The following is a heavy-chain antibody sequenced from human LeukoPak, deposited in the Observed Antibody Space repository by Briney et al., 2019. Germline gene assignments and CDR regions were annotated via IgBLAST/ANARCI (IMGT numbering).Heavy chain of an antibody. J-gene: IGHJ4*02. CDR3: AKAGGGSHYTEYYFDY. V-gene: IGHV3-9*01. CDR2: ISWNSGSI. Sequence: GGSLRLSCAASGFTFDDYAMHWVRQAPGKGLEWVSGISWNSGSIGYADSVKGRFTISRDNAKNSLYLQMNSLRAEDTALYYCAKAGGGSHYTEYYFDYWGQGTLVTVSS. D-gene: IGHD1-26*01. CDR1: GFTFDDYA.